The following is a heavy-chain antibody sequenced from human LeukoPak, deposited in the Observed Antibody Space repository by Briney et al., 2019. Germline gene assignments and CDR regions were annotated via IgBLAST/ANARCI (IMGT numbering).Heavy chain of an antibody. J-gene: IGHJ4*02. CDR3: ARRSEFDNTHYHYFDY. V-gene: IGHV4-39*01. CDR1: GGSIDSRSYY. CDR2: IYHSGST. Sequence: SETLSLTCTVSGGSIDSRSYYWDWIRQAPGKGLEWIGTIYHSGSTEHNPSLKSRVAIFVDTSKPQFSLILHSVAAADTAVYYCARRSEFDNTHYHYFDYWGQGALVTVSS. D-gene: IGHD2-15*01.